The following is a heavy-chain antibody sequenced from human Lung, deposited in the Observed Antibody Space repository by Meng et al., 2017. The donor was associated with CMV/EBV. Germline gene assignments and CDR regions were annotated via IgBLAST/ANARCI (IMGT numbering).Heavy chain of an antibody. D-gene: IGHD3-16*01. CDR2: INWNGGAT. V-gene: IGHV3-20*04. CDR3: ARERGGPGRWGESGRTVFFYYYGMDV. Sequence: ESLKISXAASGFRFDDYGMSWVRQSPGKGLEWVSRINWNGGATTYADSVKGRFIISRDNTKNSLYLQMDNVRAEDTALFYCARERGGPGRWGESGRTVFFYYYGMDVWGQGTTVTVSS. CDR1: GFRFDDYG. J-gene: IGHJ6*02.